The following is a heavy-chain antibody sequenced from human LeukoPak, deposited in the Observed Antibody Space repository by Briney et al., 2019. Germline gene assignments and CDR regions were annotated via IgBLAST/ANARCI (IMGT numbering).Heavy chain of an antibody. J-gene: IGHJ4*02. V-gene: IGHV4-59*08. D-gene: IGHD1-14*01. CDR2: IYYSGST. CDR1: GGSISSYY. Sequence: SETLSLTCTVSGGSISSYYWSWIRQPPGKGLEWIGYIYYSGSTNYNPSLKSRVTISVDTSKNQFSLKLSSVTVADTAVYYCARHGYNLYYFDYWGQGTLVTVSS. CDR3: ARHGYNLYYFDY.